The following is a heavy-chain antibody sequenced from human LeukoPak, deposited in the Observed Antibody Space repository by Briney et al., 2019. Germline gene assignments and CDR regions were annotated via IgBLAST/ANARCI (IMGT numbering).Heavy chain of an antibody. V-gene: IGHV4-61*01. CDR3: AGNLRGGIDY. D-gene: IGHD3-10*01. CDR2: IYYSGST. CDR1: GGSFSSGSYY. Sequence: SETLSLTCTVSGGSFSSGSYYWSWLRQPPGKGLEWIGYIYYSGSTNYNPSLKSRVTISVDTSKNQFSLKLSSVTAADTAVYYCAGNLRGGIDYWGQGTLVTVSS. J-gene: IGHJ4*02.